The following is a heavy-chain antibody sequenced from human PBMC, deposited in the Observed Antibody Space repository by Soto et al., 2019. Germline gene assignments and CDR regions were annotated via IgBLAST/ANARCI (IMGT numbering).Heavy chain of an antibody. J-gene: IGHJ6*02. D-gene: IGHD4-17*01. CDR3: ARDTAVTRRIYYYWMDV. CDR1: GFTFSTYR. CDR2: ISSDSSTI. Sequence: EVQLVESGGGLVQPGGSLRLSCAASGFTFSTYRMNWVRQAPGKGLEWVSYISSDSSTIYYADSVKGRFTISRDNAKNSLFLHMNSLRDEDTAVYYCARDTAVTRRIYYYWMDVWGQGTTVTVSS. V-gene: IGHV3-48*02.